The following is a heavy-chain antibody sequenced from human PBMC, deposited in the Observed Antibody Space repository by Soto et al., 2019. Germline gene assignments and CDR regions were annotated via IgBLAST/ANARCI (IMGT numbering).Heavy chain of an antibody. CDR2: ISAYNGNT. V-gene: IGHV1-18*01. CDR3: ARGYCSSTSCYGLFDY. D-gene: IGHD2-2*01. Sequence: ASGKGSCKASVYTFTSYVISWVRQAPGQGLEWMGWISAYNGNTNYAQKLQGRVTMTTDTSTSTAYMELRSLRSDDTAVYYCARGYCSSTSCYGLFDYWGQGTLVTVSS. J-gene: IGHJ4*02. CDR1: VYTFTSYV.